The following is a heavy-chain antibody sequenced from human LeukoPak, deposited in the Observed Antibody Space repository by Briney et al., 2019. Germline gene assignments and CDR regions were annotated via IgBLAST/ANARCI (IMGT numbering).Heavy chain of an antibody. D-gene: IGHD3-16*01. Sequence: ASVTVSFKASGYTFTGYYMYWVRQAPGQGLEWMGWINPNSGGTNYAQKFQGRVTMTRDTSISTAYMELSRLRSDDTAVYYCARGLMITFGLNWFDPWGQGTLVTVSS. V-gene: IGHV1-2*02. J-gene: IGHJ5*02. CDR3: ARGLMITFGLNWFDP. CDR2: INPNSGGT. CDR1: GYTFTGYY.